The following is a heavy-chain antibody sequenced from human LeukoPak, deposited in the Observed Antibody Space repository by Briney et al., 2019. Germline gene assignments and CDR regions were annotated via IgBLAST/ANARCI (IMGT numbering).Heavy chain of an antibody. D-gene: IGHD6-13*01. CDR1: GFTFSSYA. V-gene: IGHV3-23*01. CDR2: ISGSGGST. CDR3: ARSLSSSWFEYFQH. Sequence: GGSLRLSCAASGFTFSSYAMSWVRQAPGKGLEWFSAISGSGGSTYYADSVKGRFTISRDNSKNTLYLQMNSLRAEDTAVYYCARSLSSSWFEYFQHWGQGTLVTVSS. J-gene: IGHJ1*01.